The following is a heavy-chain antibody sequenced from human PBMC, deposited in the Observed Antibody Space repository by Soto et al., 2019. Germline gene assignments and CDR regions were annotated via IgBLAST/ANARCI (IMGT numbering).Heavy chain of an antibody. V-gene: IGHV1-8*01. J-gene: IGHJ5*02. CDR2: MNPNSGST. CDR1: GYTFTSYD. Sequence: ASVKVSCKASGYTFTSYDINWVRQATGQGLEWMGWMNPNSGSTGYAQKFQGRVTMTRNASISTAYMELSSLRSEDTAVYYCARERSAAGTGWFDPWGQGTLVTVSS. CDR3: ARERSAAGTGWFDP. D-gene: IGHD6-13*01.